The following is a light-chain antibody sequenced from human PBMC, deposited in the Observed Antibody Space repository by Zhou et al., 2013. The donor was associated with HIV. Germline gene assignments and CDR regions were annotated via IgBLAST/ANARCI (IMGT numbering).Light chain of an antibody. CDR3: QHYGSSPFT. V-gene: IGKV3-20*01. CDR2: GAS. Sequence: PGERVTLSCRASQSVSSSYLTWYQQKPGQAPRLLIYGASTRATSIPARFSGSGSGTDFTLTISSLQPEDFAVYYCQHYGSSPFTFGQGTRLEIK. J-gene: IGKJ5*01. CDR1: QSVSSSY.